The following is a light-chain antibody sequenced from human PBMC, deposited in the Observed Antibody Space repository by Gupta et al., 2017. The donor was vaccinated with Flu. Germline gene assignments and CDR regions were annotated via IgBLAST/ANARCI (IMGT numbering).Light chain of an antibody. CDR3: QQSYTSPYS. Sequence: PSSLSASVGDRVTITCRASQSISSYLNWYLQKPGEAPKLLIYAASSLHSGVPSRFSGSGSGTDFTLTIGSLQPEDFATYFCQQSYTSPYSFGQGTKLEIK. V-gene: IGKV1-39*01. CDR2: AAS. CDR1: QSISSY. J-gene: IGKJ2*03.